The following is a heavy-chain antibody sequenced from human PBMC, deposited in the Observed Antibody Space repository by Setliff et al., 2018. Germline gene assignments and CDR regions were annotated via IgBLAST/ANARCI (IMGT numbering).Heavy chain of an antibody. CDR1: GGSFSSNQ. V-gene: IGHV1-69*13. CDR3: ARHSGRYYVPGTFDS. D-gene: IGHD3-22*01. J-gene: IGHJ4*02. CDR2: IIPAFTTA. Sequence: ASVKVSCKASGGSFSSNQFIWVRQAPGQGLELMGGIIPAFTTANYAPKFNDRLRITADESTSTAYMELSSLRSDDTAIYFCARHSGRYYVPGTFDSWGQGTLVTV.